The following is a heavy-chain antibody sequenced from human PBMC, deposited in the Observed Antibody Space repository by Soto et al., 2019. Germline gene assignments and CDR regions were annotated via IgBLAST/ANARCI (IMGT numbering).Heavy chain of an antibody. Sequence: SGPTLVKPTQTLTLTCTFSGFSLSPSGVGVGWIRQPPGKALEWLALIYWDDDKRYSPSLKSRLTITKDTSKNQVVLTMTNMDPVDTATYYGAHSDYSRITFGGVIVRGAFDIWGQGTMVTVSS. V-gene: IGHV2-5*02. CDR1: GFSLSPSGVG. D-gene: IGHD3-16*02. CDR2: IYWDDDK. J-gene: IGHJ3*02. CDR3: AHSDYSRITFGGVIVRGAFDI.